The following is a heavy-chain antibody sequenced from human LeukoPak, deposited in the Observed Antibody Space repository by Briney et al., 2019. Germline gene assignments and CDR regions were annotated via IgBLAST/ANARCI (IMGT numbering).Heavy chain of an antibody. Sequence: SQTLSLTCTVSDDSVSSSRYYWTWIRQPPGKGLEWIGYIYHGSATYNPSLESRVTLSMDTSKNQYSLKMTSVTAADTAVYYCAREGGRQWLVSGALDSWGQGTLVTVSS. D-gene: IGHD6-19*01. V-gene: IGHV4-61*01. CDR2: IYHGSA. J-gene: IGHJ5*01. CDR1: DDSVSSSRYY. CDR3: AREGGRQWLVSGALDS.